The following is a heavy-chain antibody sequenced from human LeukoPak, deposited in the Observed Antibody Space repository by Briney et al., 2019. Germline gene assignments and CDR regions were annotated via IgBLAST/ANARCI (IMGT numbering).Heavy chain of an antibody. CDR3: ARTSYYYDSSGRVDY. Sequence: PSETLSLTCTVSGGSISSSSYYWGWIRQPPGKGLEWIGSIYYSGSTYYNPSLKSRVTISVDTSKNQFSLKLSSVTAADTAVYYCARTSYYYDSSGRVDYWGQGTLVTVSS. D-gene: IGHD3-22*01. CDR2: IYYSGST. CDR1: GGSISSSSYY. J-gene: IGHJ4*02. V-gene: IGHV4-39*01.